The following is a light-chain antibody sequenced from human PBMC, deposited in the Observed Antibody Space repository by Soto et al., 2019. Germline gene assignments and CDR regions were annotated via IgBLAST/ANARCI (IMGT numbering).Light chain of an antibody. V-gene: IGKV3-15*01. CDR2: GAS. CDR3: QQYYNWPTWT. CDR1: QNIGTN. Sequence: EILMTQSPATLSVSPGQISILSCRGSQNIGTNLVWYQQKPVQAPRLLLYGASTRATGVPARFSGSGSATDFTLPVSSLQPQDFAVYYCQQYYNWPTWTFGLGTKVDIK. J-gene: IGKJ1*01.